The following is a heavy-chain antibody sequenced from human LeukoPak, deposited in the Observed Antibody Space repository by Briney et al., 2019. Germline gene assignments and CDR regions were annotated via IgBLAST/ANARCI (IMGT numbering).Heavy chain of an antibody. CDR2: ISGSGGST. D-gene: IGHD6-13*01. CDR1: GFTFSSYA. Sequence: GGSLRLSCAASGFTFSSYAMSWVRQAPGKGLEWVSAISGSGGSTYYADSVKGRFTISRDNNKKSLYLQMNTLRPEDTAVYYCARDSAAAGDYWGQGTLVTVSS. J-gene: IGHJ4*02. CDR3: ARDSAAAGDY. V-gene: IGHV3-23*01.